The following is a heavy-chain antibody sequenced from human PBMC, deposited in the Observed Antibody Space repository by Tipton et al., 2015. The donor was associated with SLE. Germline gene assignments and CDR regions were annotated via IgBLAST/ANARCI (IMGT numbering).Heavy chain of an antibody. D-gene: IGHD5-12*01. CDR2: GYIGEGYHSGRT. V-gene: IGHV4-34*01. J-gene: IGHJ4*02. CDR3: ARARRGYSGYRGDYFDY. Sequence: TLSLTCAVYGGSFSGYYWSWIRQPPGKGLEWIGEGYIGEGYHSGRTNCNPSLKSRVTISLDTSKSQFSLELSSVTAADTAVYYCARARRGYSGYRGDYFDYWGQGTLVTVSS. CDR1: GGSFSGYY.